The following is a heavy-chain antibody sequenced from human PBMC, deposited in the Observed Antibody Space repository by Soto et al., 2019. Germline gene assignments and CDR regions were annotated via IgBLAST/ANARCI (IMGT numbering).Heavy chain of an antibody. J-gene: IGHJ5*02. V-gene: IGHV4-59*01. D-gene: IGHD6-13*01. CDR1: GGSTSNYY. CDR3: AREPPAAGQSWIVP. CDR2: IYYSGST. Sequence: SETLSLTCTVSGGSTSNYYWNWIRQPPGKGLEWIGYIYYSGSTNYNPSLKSRVNISIDTSKNQFSLKLSSVTAADTAVYYCAREPPAAGQSWIVPRGQGTLGTVSS.